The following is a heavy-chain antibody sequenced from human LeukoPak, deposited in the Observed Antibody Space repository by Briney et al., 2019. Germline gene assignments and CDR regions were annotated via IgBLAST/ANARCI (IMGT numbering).Heavy chain of an antibody. CDR1: GFTFRSYE. V-gene: IGHV3-48*03. CDR3: ARDRHQGAFDM. J-gene: IGHJ3*02. D-gene: IGHD2-2*01. Sequence: GGSLRLSCVASGFTFRSYEMNWVRQAPGKGLEWVSYISSSGSTMYYADSVKGRFTISRDNAKNSLYLQMNSLRAEDTAVYYCARDRHQGAFDMWGQGTMVIVSS. CDR2: ISSSGSTM.